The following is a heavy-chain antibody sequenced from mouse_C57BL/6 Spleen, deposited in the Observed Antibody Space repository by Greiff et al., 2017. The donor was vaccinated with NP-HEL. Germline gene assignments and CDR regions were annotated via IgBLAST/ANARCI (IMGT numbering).Heavy chain of an antibody. D-gene: IGHD1-1*01. V-gene: IGHV1-74*01. Sequence: QVQLQQPGAELVKPGASVKVSCKASGYTFTSYWMHWVKQRPGQGLEWIGRIHPSDSDTNYNQKFKGKATLTVDKSSSTAYMQLSSLTSEDSAVYYCAMSYYYGSSLWYFDVWGTGTTVTVSS. CDR3: AMSYYYGSSLWYFDV. J-gene: IGHJ1*03. CDR1: GYTFTSYW. CDR2: IHPSDSDT.